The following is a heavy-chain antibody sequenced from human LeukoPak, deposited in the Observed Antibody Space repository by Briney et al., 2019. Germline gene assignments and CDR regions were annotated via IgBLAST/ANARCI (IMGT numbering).Heavy chain of an antibody. CDR3: ARATTARTRFDY. Sequence: GGSLRLSCVGSGFTFSRYWLNWVRQAPGKGLEWVANMNQDGSEIYYLDSVKGRFTISRDNSKNTLYLQMNSLRDEDTAVYFCARATTARTRFDYWGQGTLVTVSS. J-gene: IGHJ4*02. CDR1: GFTFSRYW. D-gene: IGHD4-17*01. V-gene: IGHV3-7*03. CDR2: MNQDGSEI.